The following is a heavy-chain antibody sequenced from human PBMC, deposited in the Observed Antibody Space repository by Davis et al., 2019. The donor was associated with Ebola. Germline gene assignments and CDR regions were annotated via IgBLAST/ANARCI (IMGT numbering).Heavy chain of an antibody. CDR3: ARDAGYDSSGYNLDY. D-gene: IGHD3-22*01. V-gene: IGHV3-33*08. CDR1: GFTFSSYG. Sequence: GESLKISCAASGFTFSSYGMHWVRQAPGKGLEWVAVIWYGSDTKYYLDSVKGRFTISRDNSKSTLFLQMNSLRAEDTAVYFCARDAGYDSSGYNLDYWGQGTPVTVSS. CDR2: IWYGSDTK. J-gene: IGHJ4*02.